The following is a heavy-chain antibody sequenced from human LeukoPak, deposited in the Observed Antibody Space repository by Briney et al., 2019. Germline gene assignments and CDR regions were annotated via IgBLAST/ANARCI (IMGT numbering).Heavy chain of an antibody. CDR1: GFTFNTYG. J-gene: IGHJ4*02. CDR2: ISHDGNKK. Sequence: GGSLRLSCAASGFTFNTYGMHWVRQAPGKGLEWAAVISHDGNKKDYADSVKGRFSISRDNSKSTLYLQMNNLRPEDTAVYYCAKDLEDTAVVRCSVPRLPDYWGQGTLVTVSS. CDR3: AKDLEDTAVVRCSVPRLPDY. V-gene: IGHV3-30*18. D-gene: IGHD2-15*01.